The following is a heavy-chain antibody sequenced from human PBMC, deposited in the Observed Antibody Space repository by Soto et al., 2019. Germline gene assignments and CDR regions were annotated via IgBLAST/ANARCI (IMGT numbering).Heavy chain of an antibody. D-gene: IGHD2-15*01. CDR1: GFTFSSYA. CDR2: ISGSGGST. Sequence: GGSLRLSCAASGFTFSSYAMSWVRQAPGKGLEWVSAISGSGGSTYYADSVKGRFTISRDNSKNTLYLQMNSLRAEDTAVYYCAKWEDIVVVVAAPHGMDVWGQGTTVTVSS. J-gene: IGHJ6*02. CDR3: AKWEDIVVVVAAPHGMDV. V-gene: IGHV3-23*01.